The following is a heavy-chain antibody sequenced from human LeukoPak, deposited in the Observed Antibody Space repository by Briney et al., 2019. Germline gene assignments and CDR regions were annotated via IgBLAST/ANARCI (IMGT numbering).Heavy chain of an antibody. J-gene: IGHJ4*02. CDR3: ARDGSDYGSGTYHPAY. Sequence: GASVKVSCKASGGTFSSYAISWVRQAPGQGLEWMGRIIPILGIANYAQKFQGRVTITADKSTSTAYMELSSLRSEDTAVYCCARDGSDYGSGTYHPAYWGQGTLVTVSS. V-gene: IGHV1-69*04. D-gene: IGHD3-10*01. CDR2: IIPILGIA. CDR1: GGTFSSYA.